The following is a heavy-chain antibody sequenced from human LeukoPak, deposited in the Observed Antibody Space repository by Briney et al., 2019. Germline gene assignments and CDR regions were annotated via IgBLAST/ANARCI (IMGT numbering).Heavy chain of an antibody. J-gene: IGHJ4*02. V-gene: IGHV3-23*01. CDR1: GFTFSSYA. CDR3: ANVRMLVDSGRIAVAGRGYFDY. CDR2: ISGSGGST. D-gene: IGHD6-19*01. Sequence: GGSLRRSCAASGFTFSSYAMSWVRQAPGKGLEWVSAISGSGGSTYYADSVKGRFTISRDNSKNALYLQMNSLRAEDTAVYYCANVRMLVDSGRIAVAGRGYFDYWGQGTLVTVSS.